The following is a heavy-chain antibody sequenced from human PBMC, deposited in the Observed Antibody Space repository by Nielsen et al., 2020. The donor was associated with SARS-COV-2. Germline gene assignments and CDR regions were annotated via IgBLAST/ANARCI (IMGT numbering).Heavy chain of an antibody. CDR3: ATDAWIYGMDV. CDR1: GYTFTSYG. J-gene: IGHJ6*02. D-gene: IGHD2-2*03. CDR2: ISPYNGNT. V-gene: IGHV1-18*01. Sequence: ASVKVSCKAAGYTFTSYGLNWVRQAPGQGLEWMGWISPYNGNTNYAQQFQGRVTMTTDTSTSTAYMELRGLRSDDTAVYYCATDAWIYGMDVWGQGTTVTVSS.